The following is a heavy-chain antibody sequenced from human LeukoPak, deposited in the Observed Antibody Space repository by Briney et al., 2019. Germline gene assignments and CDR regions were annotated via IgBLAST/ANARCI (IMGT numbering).Heavy chain of an antibody. CDR2: IRYDGSNK. V-gene: IGHV3-30*02. CDR1: GFTFSSYG. CDR3: AKDGYCGGDCYLGGPTHFDY. D-gene: IGHD2-21*01. J-gene: IGHJ4*02. Sequence: GGSLRLSCAASGFTFSSYGMHWVRQAPGKGLEWVAFIRYDGSNKYYADSVKGRFTISRDNSKNTLYLQMNSLRAEDTAVYYCAKDGYCGGDCYLGGPTHFDYWGQGTLVTVSS.